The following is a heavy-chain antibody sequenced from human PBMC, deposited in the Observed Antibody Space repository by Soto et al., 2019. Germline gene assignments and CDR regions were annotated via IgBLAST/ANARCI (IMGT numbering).Heavy chain of an antibody. V-gene: IGHV1-18*01. CDR3: ARDPGRNTYYDFWSGYYPGNHYFDY. J-gene: IGHJ4*02. CDR1: GYTFTSYG. D-gene: IGHD3-3*01. Sequence: ASVKVSCKASGYTFTSYGISWVRQAPGQGLEWMGWISAYNGNTNYAQKLQGRVTMTTDTSTSTAYMELRSLRSDDTAVYYCARDPGRNTYYDFWSGYYPGNHYFDYWGQGTLVTVSS. CDR2: ISAYNGNT.